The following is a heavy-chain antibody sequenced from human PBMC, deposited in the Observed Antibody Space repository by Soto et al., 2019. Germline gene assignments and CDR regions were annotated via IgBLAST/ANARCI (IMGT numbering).Heavy chain of an antibody. J-gene: IGHJ6*03. CDR2: IYYSGST. CDR3: ARHGGHSSSWVAIYYYMDF. D-gene: IGHD6-13*01. CDR1: GGSISSSSYY. V-gene: IGHV4-39*01. Sequence: SETLSLTCTVSGGSISSSSYYWGWIRQPPGKGLEWIGSIYYSGSTYYNPSLKSRVTISVDTSKNQFSLKLSSVTAADTAVYYCARHGGHSSSWVAIYYYMDFCGKGTTVTVSS.